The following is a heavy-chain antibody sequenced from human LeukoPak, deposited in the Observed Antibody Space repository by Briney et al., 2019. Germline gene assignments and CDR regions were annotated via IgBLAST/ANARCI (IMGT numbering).Heavy chain of an antibody. Sequence: QPGGSLRLSCAASGFTFSNYWMSWVRQAPGKGLEWVANIKQDGSEKYYVDSVKGRITISRDNAKNSLYLQMNSLRVEDTAVYYCARSYLQMVSASWGQGTLVTVSS. CDR3: ARSYLQMVSAS. CDR2: IKQDGSEK. J-gene: IGHJ5*02. V-gene: IGHV3-7*01. D-gene: IGHD3-10*01. CDR1: GFTFSNYW.